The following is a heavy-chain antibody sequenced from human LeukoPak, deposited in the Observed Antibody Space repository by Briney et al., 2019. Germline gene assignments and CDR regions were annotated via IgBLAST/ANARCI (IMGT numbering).Heavy chain of an antibody. CDR1: GFTFSSYA. Sequence: GGSLRLSCAASGFTFSSYAMHWVRQAPGKGLEWAAVISYDGSNKYYADSVKGRFTISRDNSKNTLYLQMNSLRAEDTAVYYCARAPYGSGYFDYWGQGTLVTVSS. D-gene: IGHD3-10*01. J-gene: IGHJ4*02. CDR3: ARAPYGSGYFDY. CDR2: ISYDGSNK. V-gene: IGHV3-30*01.